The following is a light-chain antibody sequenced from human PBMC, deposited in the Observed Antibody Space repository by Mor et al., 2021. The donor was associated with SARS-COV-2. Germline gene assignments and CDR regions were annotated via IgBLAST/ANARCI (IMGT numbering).Light chain of an antibody. J-gene: IGLJ2*01. Sequence: NRFSGSKSGNTASLTISGLQAEDEADYYCSSYTSSSKVFGGGTKLTVL. CDR3: SSYTSSSKV. V-gene: IGLV2-14*01.